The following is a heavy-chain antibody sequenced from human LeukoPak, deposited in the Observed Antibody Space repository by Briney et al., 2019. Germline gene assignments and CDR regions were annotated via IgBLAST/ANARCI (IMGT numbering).Heavy chain of an antibody. CDR3: ARNYGGENYFDY. V-gene: IGHV4-59*01. D-gene: IGHD4-23*01. Sequence: SETLSLTCTVSGGSISSCYWSWIRQPPGQGPEWIGYISYSGSTNYSPSLKGRVTISVDMSKNQFSLHLSSVTAADTAVYYCARNYGGENYFDYWGQGTLVTVSS. CDR1: GGSISSCY. J-gene: IGHJ4*02. CDR2: ISYSGST.